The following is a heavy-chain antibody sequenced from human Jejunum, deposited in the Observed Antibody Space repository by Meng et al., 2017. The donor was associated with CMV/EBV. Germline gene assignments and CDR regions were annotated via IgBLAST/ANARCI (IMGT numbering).Heavy chain of an antibody. CDR3: AKSGPEYDRSGYYVLHPFDM. J-gene: IGHJ4*03. Sequence: SALPRVRKAPGKGVEWVDGVSWNSLSRNYADSVRGGFTISRDNSKNSLYLQMTGLRLEDMALYYCAKSGPEYDRSGYYVLHPFDMWGQGTMVTVSS. D-gene: IGHD3-22*01. CDR2: VSWNSLSR. CDR1: SA. V-gene: IGHV3-9*03.